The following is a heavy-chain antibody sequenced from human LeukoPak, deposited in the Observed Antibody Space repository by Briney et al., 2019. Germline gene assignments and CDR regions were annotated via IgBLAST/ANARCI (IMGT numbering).Heavy chain of an antibody. CDR3: ARVYYYDSSGYDY. CDR1: GGSFSGYY. V-gene: IGHV4-34*01. Sequence: NPSETLSLTCAVYGGSFSGYYWSWIRQPPGKGLEWIGETNHSGSTNYNPSLKSRVTISVDTSKNQSSLKLSSVTAADTAVYYCARVYYYDSSGYDYWGQGTLVTVSS. J-gene: IGHJ4*02. D-gene: IGHD3-22*01. CDR2: TNHSGST.